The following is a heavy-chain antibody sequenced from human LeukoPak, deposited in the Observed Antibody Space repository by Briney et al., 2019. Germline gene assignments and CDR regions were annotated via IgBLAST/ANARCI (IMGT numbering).Heavy chain of an antibody. CDR1: GFTFSSYA. V-gene: IGHV3-23*01. Sequence: LAGGSLRLSCAASGFTFSSYAMSWVRQAPGKGLEWVSAISGSGGSTYYADSVKGRFTISRDNSKNTLYLQMNSLRAEDTAVYYCATTIPPYYDILTGYSDYWGQGTLVTVSS. CDR2: ISGSGGST. D-gene: IGHD3-9*01. J-gene: IGHJ4*02. CDR3: ATTIPPYYDILTGYSDY.